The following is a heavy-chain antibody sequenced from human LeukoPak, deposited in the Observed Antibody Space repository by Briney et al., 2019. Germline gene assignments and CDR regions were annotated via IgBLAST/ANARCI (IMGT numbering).Heavy chain of an antibody. CDR2: ISWNSASV. D-gene: IGHD2-2*01. CDR3: AKDRDCSSDRCSDAFDV. V-gene: IGHV3-9*01. CDR1: GFTFDDYA. J-gene: IGHJ3*01. Sequence: GRSLRLSCAASGFTFDDYAMHWVRQVPGKGLEWVSSISWNSASVAYADSLKGRFTISRDNGENSLYLQMNSLKSEGTALYYCAKDRDCSSDRCSDAFDVWGRGTLVTVSS.